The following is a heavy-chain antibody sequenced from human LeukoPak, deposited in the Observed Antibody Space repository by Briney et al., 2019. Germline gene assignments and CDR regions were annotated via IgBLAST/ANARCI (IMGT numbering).Heavy chain of an antibody. CDR3: ARGRGRYFGDPTNAAAFDI. D-gene: IGHD3-10*01. CDR1: GYTLTELS. J-gene: IGHJ3*02. V-gene: IGHV1-24*01. CDR2: FDPEDGET. Sequence: ASVKVSCKVSGYTLTELSMHWVRQAPGKGLEWMGGFDPEDGETIYAQKFQGRVTMTEDTSTDTAYMELSSLRSEDTAVYYCARGRGRYFGDPTNAAAFDIWGQGTMVTVSS.